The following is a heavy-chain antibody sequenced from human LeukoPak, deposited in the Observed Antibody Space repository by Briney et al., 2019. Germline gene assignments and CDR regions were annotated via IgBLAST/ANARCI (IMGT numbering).Heavy chain of an antibody. J-gene: IGHJ5*02. V-gene: IGHV4-38-2*01. CDR2: IYHGGST. Sequence: PSETLSLTCAVSGYSISSGYYWGWIRQPPGKGLEWIGSIYHGGSTYYNPSLKSRVTISVDTSKNQFSLKLSSVTAADTAVYYCARENDFWSGKAYNWFDPWGQGTLVTVSS. D-gene: IGHD3-3*01. CDR1: GYSISSGYY. CDR3: ARENDFWSGKAYNWFDP.